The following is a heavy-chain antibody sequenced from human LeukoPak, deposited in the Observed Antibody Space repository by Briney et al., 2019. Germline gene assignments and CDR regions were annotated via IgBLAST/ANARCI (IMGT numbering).Heavy chain of an antibody. V-gene: IGHV1-8*03. D-gene: IGHD6-19*01. CDR3: ARSAGYDAFDI. CDR1: GGTFSSYA. J-gene: IGHJ3*02. Sequence: ASVKVSCKASGGTFSSYAISWVRQAPGQGLEWMGWMNPNSGNTGYAQKFQGRVTITRNTSISTAYMELSSLRSEDTAVYYCARSAGYDAFDIWGQGTMVTVSS. CDR2: MNPNSGNT.